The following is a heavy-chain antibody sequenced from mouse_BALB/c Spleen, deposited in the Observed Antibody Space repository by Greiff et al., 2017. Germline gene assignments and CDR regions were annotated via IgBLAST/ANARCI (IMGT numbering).Heavy chain of an antibody. V-gene: IGHV1S81*02. D-gene: IGHD1-1*01. CDR1: GYTFTSYY. CDR3: TSYGSSYDWYFDV. Sequence: QVQLQQSGAELVKPGASVKLSCKASGYTFTSYYMYWVKQRPGQGLEWIGEINPSNGGTNFNEKFKSKATLTVDKSSSTAYMQLSSLTSEDSAVYYCTSYGSSYDWYFDVWGAGTTVTVSS. CDR2: INPSNGGT. J-gene: IGHJ1*01.